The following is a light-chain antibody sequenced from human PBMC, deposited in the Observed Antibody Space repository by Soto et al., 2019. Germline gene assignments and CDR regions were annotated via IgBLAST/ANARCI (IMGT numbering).Light chain of an antibody. CDR3: SSYTSISTLV. Sequence: QSVLTQPPSVSGSPGQSITISCTGTSSDVGGYNYVSWYQQHPGKAPKLMIYEVSNRPSGVSNLFSGSTSGNTASLTISVLQDEDEADYYCSSYTSISTLVFGTGTKVTVL. CDR1: SSDVGGYNY. V-gene: IGLV2-14*01. J-gene: IGLJ1*01. CDR2: EVS.